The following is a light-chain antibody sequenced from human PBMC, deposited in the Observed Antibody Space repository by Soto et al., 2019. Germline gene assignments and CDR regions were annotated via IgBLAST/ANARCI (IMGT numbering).Light chain of an antibody. J-gene: IGKJ1*01. Sequence: DIQMTQSPSTLSASVGDRVTITCRASQSISSWLAWYQQKPGKAPKLQIYDASSLESGVPSRFSGSGSGTEFTLTISSLQPDDFATYYCQQYNSYRRTFGQGTKVEIK. CDR2: DAS. CDR3: QQYNSYRRT. V-gene: IGKV1-5*01. CDR1: QSISSW.